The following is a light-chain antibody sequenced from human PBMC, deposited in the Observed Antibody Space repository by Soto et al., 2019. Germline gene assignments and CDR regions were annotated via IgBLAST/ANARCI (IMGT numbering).Light chain of an antibody. Sequence: QSVLTQPPSASGSPGQSVTISCAGTSSDIGGYNFVSWYQQHPGKAPKLMIYEVSERPSGVPDRFSASKSGNTASLTVSGLQAEDEADYYCSSYAGTYSLVFGTGTKVTVL. CDR2: EVS. J-gene: IGLJ1*01. V-gene: IGLV2-8*01. CDR3: SSYAGTYSLV. CDR1: SSDIGGYNF.